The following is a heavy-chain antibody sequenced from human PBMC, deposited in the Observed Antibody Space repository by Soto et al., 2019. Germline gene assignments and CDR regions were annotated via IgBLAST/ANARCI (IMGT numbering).Heavy chain of an antibody. D-gene: IGHD3-10*01. V-gene: IGHV3-11*06. CDR3: ARSRFGELYHAFDI. CDR1: GFTFSDYY. J-gene: IGHJ3*02. Sequence: QVQLVESGGGLVKPGGSLRLSCAASGFTFSDYYMSWIRQAPGKGLEWVSYISSSSSYTNYADSVKGRFTISRDNAKNSLYLQMNSLRAEDTAVYYCARSRFGELYHAFDIWGQGTMVTVS. CDR2: ISSSSSYT.